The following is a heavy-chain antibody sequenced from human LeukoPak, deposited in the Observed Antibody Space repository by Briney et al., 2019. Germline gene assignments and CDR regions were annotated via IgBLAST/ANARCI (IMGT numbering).Heavy chain of an antibody. CDR2: IDWDDDK. V-gene: IGHV2-70*04. CDR3: ARTKLDYGDYEYYFDY. D-gene: IGHD4-17*01. CDR1: GFSLSTSGMR. J-gene: IGHJ4*02. Sequence: SGPTLVNPTQTLTLTCTFSGFSLSTSGMRASWIRQPPGKALEWLARIDWDDDKFYSTSLKTRLTISKDTSKNQVVLTMTNMDPVDTATYYCARTKLDYGDYEYYFDYWGQGTLVTVSS.